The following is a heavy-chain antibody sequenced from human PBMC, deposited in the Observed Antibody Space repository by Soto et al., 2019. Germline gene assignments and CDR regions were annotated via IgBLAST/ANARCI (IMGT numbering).Heavy chain of an antibody. CDR2: ISYDGSNK. V-gene: IGHV3-30-3*01. D-gene: IGHD2-21*02. J-gene: IGHJ6*02. CDR1: GFTFSSYA. CDR3: ARGTAASKPPHRGYYYYGMDV. Sequence: QVQLVESGGGVVQPGRSLRLSCAASGFTFSSYAMHWVRQAPGKGLEWVAVISYDGSNKYYADSVKGRFTISRDNSKNTLYLQMNSLRAEDTAVYHCARGTAASKPPHRGYYYYGMDVWGQGITVTGSS.